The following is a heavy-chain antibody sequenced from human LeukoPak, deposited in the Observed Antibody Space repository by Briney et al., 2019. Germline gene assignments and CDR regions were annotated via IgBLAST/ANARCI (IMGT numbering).Heavy chain of an antibody. CDR3: ARVLVAARSWDYYYMDV. V-gene: IGHV4-38-2*02. J-gene: IGHJ6*03. D-gene: IGHD2-15*01. CDR2: IYHSGST. Sequence: PSETLSLTCTVSGFPISSGYYWGLIRQPPGKGLEWIGSIYHSGSTYYNPSLKSRVTISVDTSKNQFSLKLSSVTAADTAVYYCARVLVAARSWDYYYMDVWGKGTTVTVSS. CDR1: GFPISSGYY.